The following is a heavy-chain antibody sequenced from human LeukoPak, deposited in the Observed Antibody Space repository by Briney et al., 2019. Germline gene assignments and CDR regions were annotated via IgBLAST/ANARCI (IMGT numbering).Heavy chain of an antibody. CDR1: GFTFSGYW. CDR3: AGVGRAGHVGYHLED. J-gene: IGHJ4*01. D-gene: IGHD2-2*01. CDR2: INSDGSST. V-gene: IGHV3-74*01. Sequence: GGSLRLSCAASGFTFSGYWMHWVRQAPGKGLMWVSRINSDGSSTSYADSVKGRFTISRDNAKNTLYLQMNSLRAEDTAVVYCAGVGRAGHVGYHLEDRVQGTMV.